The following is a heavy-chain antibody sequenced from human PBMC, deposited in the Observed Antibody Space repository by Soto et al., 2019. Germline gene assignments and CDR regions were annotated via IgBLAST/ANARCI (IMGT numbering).Heavy chain of an antibody. CDR3: ARAYSSGPYYYYGMDV. CDR2: ISYDGSNK. J-gene: IGHJ6*02. D-gene: IGHD6-19*01. CDR1: VFTFSSYA. V-gene: IGHV3-30-3*01. Sequence: PGGSLRLSCAASVFTFSSYAMHWVRQAPGKGLEWVAVISYDGSNKYYADSVKGRFTISRDNSKNTLYLQMNSLRAEDTAVYYCARAYSSGPYYYYGMDVWGQGTTVTVSS.